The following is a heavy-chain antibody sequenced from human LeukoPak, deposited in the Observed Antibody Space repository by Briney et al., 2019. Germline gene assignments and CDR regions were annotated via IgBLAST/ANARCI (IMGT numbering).Heavy chain of an antibody. J-gene: IGHJ6*03. V-gene: IGHV4-4*09. CDR2: IYTSGST. CDR3: ARCPLEGYSYYMDV. D-gene: IGHD1-1*01. CDR1: GGSISSYY. Sequence: SETLSLTCTVSGGSISSYYWSWIRQPPGKGLEWIGYIYTSGSTNYNPSLKSRVTISVDTSKNQFPLKLSSVTAADTAVYYCARCPLEGYSYYMDVWGKGTTVTVSS.